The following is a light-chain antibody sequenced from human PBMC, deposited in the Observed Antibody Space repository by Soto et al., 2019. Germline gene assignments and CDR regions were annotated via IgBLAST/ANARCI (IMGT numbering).Light chain of an antibody. V-gene: IGKV3-20*01. CDR3: QQYGSSSYT. CDR2: AAS. J-gene: IGKJ2*01. Sequence: EIVLTQSPGTLSLSPGERATLSCRASQSISSSYLAWYQQKPGQAPRLLIYAASSRATGIPDRFSGSGSGRDFPLTISRLAPADLAVYCCQQYGSSSYTFGQGTRLEIK. CDR1: QSISSSY.